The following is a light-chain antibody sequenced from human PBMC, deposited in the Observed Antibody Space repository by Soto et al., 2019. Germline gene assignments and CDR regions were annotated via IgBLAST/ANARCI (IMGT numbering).Light chain of an antibody. CDR3: QQSYSTPIT. CDR1: QSISTY. V-gene: IGKV1-39*01. J-gene: IGKJ5*01. CDR2: AAS. Sequence: DIQMTQSPSSLSASVGNRVTITCRASQSISTYVNWYQQKPGKAPKLLIYAASSVQSGVPSRFSGSGSGTDFTLSISSLQPEDFATYYCQQSYSTPITFGQGTRLEIK.